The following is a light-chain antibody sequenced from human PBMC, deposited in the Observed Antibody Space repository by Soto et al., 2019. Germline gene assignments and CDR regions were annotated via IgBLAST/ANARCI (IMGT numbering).Light chain of an antibody. CDR3: QQYNNWPPWA. Sequence: EIVMTQSPATLSVSPGERATLSCRASQSVSNNVAWYQQKPGQAPRLLIYGTSTRAAGFPARFSGSGSGTEFTLTISSLQSEDFAVYYCQQYNNWPPWAFGQGTKVEIK. J-gene: IGKJ1*01. CDR1: QSVSNN. V-gene: IGKV3-15*01. CDR2: GTS.